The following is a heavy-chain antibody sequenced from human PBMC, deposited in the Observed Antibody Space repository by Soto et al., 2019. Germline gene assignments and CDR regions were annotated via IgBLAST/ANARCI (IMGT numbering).Heavy chain of an antibody. CDR3: AKGQSGWYAPFDY. CDR1: GFTFSSYA. V-gene: IGHV3-23*01. CDR2: ISGSGGST. Sequence: EVQLLESGGGLVQPGGSLRLSRAASGFTFSSYAMSWVRQAPGKGLEWVSTISGSGGSTYYADSVKGRFTISRDNSKNTLYLQMNSLRAEDTAVYYCAKGQSGWYAPFDYWGQGTLVTVSS. D-gene: IGHD6-19*01. J-gene: IGHJ4*02.